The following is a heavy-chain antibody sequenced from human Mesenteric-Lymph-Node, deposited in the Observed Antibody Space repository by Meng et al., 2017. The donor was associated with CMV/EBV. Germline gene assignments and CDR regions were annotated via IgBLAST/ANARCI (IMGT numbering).Heavy chain of an antibody. V-gene: IGHV2-5*01. CDR2: IYWNDDN. CDR1: LTTGGVG. CDR3: AHSLYYYNSGSFHNFFDP. D-gene: IGHD3-10*01. J-gene: IGHJ5*02. Sequence: LTTGGVGVGWIRQPPGKALEWLALIYWNDDNRYRPSLKNRLTITKDNSKNQVVLTMTNVDPVDTATYYCAHSLYYYNSGSFHNFFDPWGQGILVTVSS.